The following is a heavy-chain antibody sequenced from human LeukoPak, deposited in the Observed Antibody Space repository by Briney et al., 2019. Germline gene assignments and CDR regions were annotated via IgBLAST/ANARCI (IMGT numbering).Heavy chain of an antibody. D-gene: IGHD2-15*01. J-gene: IGHJ5*01. Sequence: KPGGSLRLSCAASGFTFSDYYMSWIRQAPGKGMEWISYISSGSSTIYYADSVKGRFTISRDNSKKSVYLQMNSLRAEDTATYYCARGESSYCIGGCYFASWGQGTLVTISS. CDR3: ARGESSYCIGGCYFAS. V-gene: IGHV3-11*04. CDR1: GFTFSDYY. CDR2: ISSGSSTI.